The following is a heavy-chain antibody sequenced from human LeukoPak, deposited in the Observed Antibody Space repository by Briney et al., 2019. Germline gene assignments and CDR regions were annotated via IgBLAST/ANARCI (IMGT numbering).Heavy chain of an antibody. V-gene: IGHV3-9*01. D-gene: IGHD1-14*01. J-gene: IGHJ4*02. CDR2: ISWNSGSI. Sequence: GRSLRLSCAASGFTFDDYAMHWVRQAPGKGLEWVSGISWNSGSIGYADSVKGRFTISRDNAKNSLYLQMNSLRAEDTAVYYCARGGNLENWGGGTLVTVSS. CDR3: ARGGNLEN. CDR1: GFTFDDYA.